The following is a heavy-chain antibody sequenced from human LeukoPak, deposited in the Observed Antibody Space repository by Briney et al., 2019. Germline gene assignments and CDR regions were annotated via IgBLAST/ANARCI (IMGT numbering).Heavy chain of an antibody. V-gene: IGHV4-59*02. Sequence: SETLSLTCTVSGGSVSSYYWSWIRQPPGKGLEWIGYIYYSGSTNYNPSLKSRVTISVDTSKNQFSLKLSSVTAADTAVYYCARVPRGGYCSSTSCFGFDPWGQGTLVTVSS. CDR1: GGSVSSYY. CDR2: IYYSGST. CDR3: ARVPRGGYCSSTSCFGFDP. D-gene: IGHD2-2*01. J-gene: IGHJ5*02.